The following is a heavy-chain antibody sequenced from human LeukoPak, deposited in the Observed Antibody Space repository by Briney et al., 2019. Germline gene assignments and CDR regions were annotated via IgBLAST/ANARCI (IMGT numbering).Heavy chain of an antibody. V-gene: IGHV4-59*12. D-gene: IGHD6-13*01. Sequence: SETLSLTCTVSGGSISSYYWSWIRQPPGKGLEWIGYIYYSGSTYYNPSLKSRVTISVDTSKNQFSLKLSSVTAADTAVYYCARETYSSSWYEYYYYYYYMDVWGKGTTVTISS. J-gene: IGHJ6*03. CDR3: ARETYSSSWYEYYYYYYYMDV. CDR1: GGSISSYY. CDR2: IYYSGST.